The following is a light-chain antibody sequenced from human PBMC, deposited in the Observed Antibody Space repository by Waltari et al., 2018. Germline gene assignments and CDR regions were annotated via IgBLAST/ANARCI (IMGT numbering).Light chain of an antibody. V-gene: IGKV4-1*01. CDR1: PSVLYSSNNKNY. J-gene: IGKJ1*01. CDR2: WAS. CDR3: QQYYSIPPT. Sequence: DIVMTQSPDSLAVSLGERATLNCQSSPSVLYSSNNKNYLAWYQQKPGQPPKLLIYWASTRESGVPDRFSGSGSGTDFTLTISSLQAEDVAVYYCQQYYSIPPTFGQGTKVEIK.